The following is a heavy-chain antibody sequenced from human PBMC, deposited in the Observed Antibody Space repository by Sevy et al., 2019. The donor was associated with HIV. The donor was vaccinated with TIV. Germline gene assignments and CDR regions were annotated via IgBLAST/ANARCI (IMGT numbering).Heavy chain of an antibody. J-gene: IGHJ4*02. CDR2: IIPMFGTT. CDR3: ARGITFITGGGYYFDS. V-gene: IGHV1-69*06. Sequence: ASVKVSCEASGVTFNNYGFGWVRQAPGQGLEWMGGIIPMFGTTDYAHNFQDRVTITADTSTSTAYMELNSLISEDTAVYYCARGITFITGGGYYFDSWGQGTLVTVSS. D-gene: IGHD3-16*01. CDR1: GVTFNNYG.